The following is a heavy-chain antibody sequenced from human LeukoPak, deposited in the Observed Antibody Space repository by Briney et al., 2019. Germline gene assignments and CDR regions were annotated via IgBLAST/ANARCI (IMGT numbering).Heavy chain of an antibody. Sequence: SETLSLTCAVYGGSFSGYYWSWIRQPPANGLDWIGEINHSGSTNYNPSLKSRVTISVDTSKNQFSLKLSSVTAADTAVYYCARGAEQQLGAVYFDYWGQGTLVTVSS. CDR2: INHSGST. V-gene: IGHV4-34*01. D-gene: IGHD6-13*01. J-gene: IGHJ4*02. CDR1: GGSFSGYY. CDR3: ARGAEQQLGAVYFDY.